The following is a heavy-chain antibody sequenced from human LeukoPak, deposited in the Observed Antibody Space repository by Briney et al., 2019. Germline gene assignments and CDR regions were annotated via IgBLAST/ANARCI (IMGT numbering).Heavy chain of an antibody. CDR2: ISSSSSYI. Sequence: GGSLRLSCAASGFTFNNYGMHWVRQAPGKGLEWVSSISSSSSYIYYADSVKGRFTISRDNAKNSLYLQMNSLRAEDTAVYYCARVGLWFGIDYWGQGTLVTVSS. J-gene: IGHJ4*02. CDR3: ARVGLWFGIDY. V-gene: IGHV3-21*06. CDR1: GFTFNNYG. D-gene: IGHD3-10*01.